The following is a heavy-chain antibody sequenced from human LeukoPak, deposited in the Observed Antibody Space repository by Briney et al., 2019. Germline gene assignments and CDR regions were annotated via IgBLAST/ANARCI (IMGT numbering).Heavy chain of an antibody. Sequence: PGGSLRLSCAASGFTFSSYGMHWVRQAPGKGLEWVAVISYDGSNKYYADSVKGRFTISRDNSKNTLYLQMNSLRAEDTAVYYCARDGIVVVPAAPFDYWGQGTLVTVSS. CDR3: ARDGIVVVPAAPFDY. V-gene: IGHV3-30*19. CDR1: GFTFSSYG. J-gene: IGHJ4*02. CDR2: ISYDGSNK. D-gene: IGHD2-2*01.